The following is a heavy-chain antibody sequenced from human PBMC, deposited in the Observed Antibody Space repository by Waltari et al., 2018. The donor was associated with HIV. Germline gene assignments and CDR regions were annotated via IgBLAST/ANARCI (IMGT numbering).Heavy chain of an antibody. D-gene: IGHD1-26*01. CDR1: GGSISDHTYF. Sequence: QLQLQESGPGLVKPSETLSLSCPVSGGSISDHTYFWAWIRQPPGKGLEWIGTINYSGITYYNPSLKSRVTISVDTSRDQFSLSLSSVTVADTAVYYCARDLSGSKPGFDSWGQGTLVTVSS. J-gene: IGHJ4*02. CDR2: INYSGIT. V-gene: IGHV4-39*02. CDR3: ARDLSGSKPGFDS.